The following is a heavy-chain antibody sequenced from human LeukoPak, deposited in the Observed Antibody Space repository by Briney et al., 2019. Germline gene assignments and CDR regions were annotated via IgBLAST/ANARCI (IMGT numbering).Heavy chain of an antibody. CDR3: TRPIHDYGGNLLTDYYGMDV. D-gene: IGHD4-23*01. J-gene: IGHJ6*02. V-gene: IGHV3-73*01. Sequence: GGSLRLSCAASGFTFSGSAMHWVRQASGKGLEWVGRIRSKANSYATAYAASVKGRFTTSRDDSKNTAYLQMNSLKTEDTAVYYCTRPIHDYGGNLLTDYYGMDVWGQGTTVTVSS. CDR1: GFTFSGSA. CDR2: IRSKANSYAT.